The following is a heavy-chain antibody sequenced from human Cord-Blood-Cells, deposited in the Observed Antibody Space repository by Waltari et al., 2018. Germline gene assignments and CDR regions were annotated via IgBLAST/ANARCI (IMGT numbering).Heavy chain of an antibody. CDR1: GGTFSSYA. D-gene: IGHD2-2*01. Sequence: QVQLVQSGAEVKKPGSSVKVSCKASGGTFSSYAISWVRKAPGQGLEWMGGGMPIFGTANYAQEFQGRVTITADESTSTAYMELSSLRSEDTAVYYCARHIVVVPAAIFYYYYGMDVWGQGTTVTVSS. J-gene: IGHJ6*02. V-gene: IGHV1-69*01. CDR3: ARHIVVVPAAIFYYYYGMDV. CDR2: GMPIFGTA.